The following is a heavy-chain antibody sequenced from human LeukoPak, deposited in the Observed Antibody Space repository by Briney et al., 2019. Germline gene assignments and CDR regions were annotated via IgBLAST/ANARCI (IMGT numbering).Heavy chain of an antibody. V-gene: IGHV3-11*01. CDR3: ARDSGDYYDSSGLDY. CDR1: GFTFSDYY. Sequence: GGSLRLSCAASGFTFSDYYMSWIRQAPGKRLEWVSYIGSRGSTIYYADSVKGRFTISRDNAKNSLYLQMNSLRAEDTAVYYCARDSGDYYDSSGLDYWGQGTLVTVSS. D-gene: IGHD3-22*01. CDR2: IGSRGSTI. J-gene: IGHJ4*02.